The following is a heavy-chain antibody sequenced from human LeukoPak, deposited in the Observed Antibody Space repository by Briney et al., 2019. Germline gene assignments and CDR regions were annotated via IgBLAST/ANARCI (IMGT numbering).Heavy chain of an antibody. V-gene: IGHV7-4-1*02. J-gene: IGHJ4*02. CDR3: ARNDYVWGSYRPLLDY. D-gene: IGHD3-16*02. CDR1: GYTFTSYA. Sequence: GASVKVSCKASGYTFTSYAMNWVRQAPGQGLEWMGWINTNTGNPTYAQGFTGRFVFSLDTSVSTAYLQISSLKAEDTAVYYCARNDYVWGSYRPLLDYWGQGTLVTVSS. CDR2: INTNTGNP.